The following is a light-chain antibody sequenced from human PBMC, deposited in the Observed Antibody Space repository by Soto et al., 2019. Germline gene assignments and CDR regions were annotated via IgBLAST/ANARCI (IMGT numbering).Light chain of an antibody. CDR1: QGISSW. J-gene: IGKJ4*01. CDR3: QKYNSALLT. Sequence: DIQMTQSPSSVSASVGDSDTITCRASQGISSWLAWYQQKPGKAPKLLIYAASRLESGVPSRFSGSGSGTDFTLTISSLQPEDVATYYCQKYNSALLTFGGGTKVDIK. V-gene: IGKV1-12*01. CDR2: AAS.